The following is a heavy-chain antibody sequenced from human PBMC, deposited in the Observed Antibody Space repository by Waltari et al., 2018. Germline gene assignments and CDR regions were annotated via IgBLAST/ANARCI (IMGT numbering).Heavy chain of an antibody. V-gene: IGHV3-30*04. CDR2: IAYDGNNK. CDR1: TFSFNDYT. CDR3: ARSLTTSAWRSTFYYSRLDV. D-gene: IGHD1-26*01. J-gene: IGHJ6*02. Sequence: HLVESGGGEVQPGRSLRLSCAASTFSFNDYTIHWVRQTPDKGLQWGALIAYDGNNKEYSDSVKGRFTISRDTSKNTVSLQMSSLRVADTGLYFCARSLTTSAWRSTFYYSRLDVWGRGTTVTVSS.